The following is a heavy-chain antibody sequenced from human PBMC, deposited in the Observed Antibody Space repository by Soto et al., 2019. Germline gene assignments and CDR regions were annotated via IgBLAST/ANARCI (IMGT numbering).Heavy chain of an antibody. V-gene: IGHV3-74*01. Sequence: EVQLVESGGGLVQRGGSLRLSCAASGFTFSSYWMHWVRQAPGKGLEWVSGFSNDASSTRYADSVKGRFTISRDYAGNTLKTEVNSLRSVDTAVYYCERGGGRYSGDNADVWGKGTTVTVSS. CDR2: FSNDASST. CDR1: GFTFSSYW. J-gene: IGHJ6*04. CDR3: ERGGGRYSGDNADV. D-gene: IGHD6-25*01.